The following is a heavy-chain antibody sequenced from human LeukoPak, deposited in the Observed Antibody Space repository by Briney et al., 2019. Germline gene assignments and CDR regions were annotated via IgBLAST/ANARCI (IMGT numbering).Heavy chain of an antibody. V-gene: IGHV1-2*02. Sequence: ASVKVSCKTSKNMFTGYFMHWVRQAPGQGLEWIGWINPNSGGTLFARRFQGRVTMTRDTSIGATYMELSRLTSDDTALYYCAAQCNDDFCYKRDYMDVWGKGTTVTVSS. CDR2: INPNSGGT. CDR3: AAQCNDDFCYKRDYMDV. J-gene: IGHJ6*03. D-gene: IGHD2-2*02. CDR1: KNMFTGYF.